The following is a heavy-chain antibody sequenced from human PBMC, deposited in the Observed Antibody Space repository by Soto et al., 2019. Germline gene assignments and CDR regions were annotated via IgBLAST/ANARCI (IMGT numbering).Heavy chain of an antibody. CDR2: IYYSGST. V-gene: IGHV4-31*03. CDR3: ARSSPVVTAP. CDR1: GGSISSGGYY. J-gene: IGHJ5*02. Sequence: QVQLQESGPGLVKPSQTLSLTCTVSGGSISSGGYYWSWIRQHPGKGLEWIGYIYYSGSTYYNPSPXSXXXIXXDTSKNQFSLKLSSVTAADTAVYYCARSSPVVTAPWGQGTLVTVSS. D-gene: IGHD2-21*02.